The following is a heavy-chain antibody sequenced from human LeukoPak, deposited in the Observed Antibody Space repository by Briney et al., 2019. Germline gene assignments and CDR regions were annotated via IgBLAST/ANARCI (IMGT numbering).Heavy chain of an antibody. V-gene: IGHV4-61*02. CDR1: GGSISSGSYY. D-gene: IGHD3-22*01. J-gene: IGHJ6*03. Sequence: SSETLSLTCTVSGGSISSGSYYWSWIRQPAGKGLEWIGRIYTSGSTNYNPSLKSRVTISVDTSKNQFSLKLSSVTAADTAVYYCARDLNYDSSGYENYYYMDVWGKGTTVTVSS. CDR3: ARDLNYDSSGYENYYYMDV. CDR2: IYTSGST.